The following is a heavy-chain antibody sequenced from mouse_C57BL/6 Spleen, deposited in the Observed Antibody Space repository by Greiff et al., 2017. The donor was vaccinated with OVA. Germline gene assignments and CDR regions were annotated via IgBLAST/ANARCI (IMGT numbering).Heavy chain of an antibody. J-gene: IGHJ2*01. CDR3: ARHEDGLYLDY. CDR1: GYTFTAYT. V-gene: IGHV1-62-2*01. CDR2: FYPGSGST. Sequence: VQLQQSGAELVKPGASVKLSCTASGYTFTAYTIHWVQQSPGQSLEWIGWFYPGSGSTKYNENLKDKATLTVDKSSSTVYMELSRLTYEDSAVYFGARHEDGLYLDYWGQGTTLTVSS.